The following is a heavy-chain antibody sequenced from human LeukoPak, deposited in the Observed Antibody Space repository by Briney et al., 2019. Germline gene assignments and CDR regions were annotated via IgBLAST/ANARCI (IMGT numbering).Heavy chain of an antibody. Sequence: GRSLRLSCAASGFTLNDYAMHWVRQAPGKGLEWVAVTSFDGNNIHYADAVKGRFTISRDTSKNTVCLQIDSLRVEDTAIYYCARGSPSDYWGQGTLVTVPP. V-gene: IGHV3-30*04. CDR2: TSFDGNNI. J-gene: IGHJ4*02. CDR3: ARGSPSDY. CDR1: GFTLNDYA.